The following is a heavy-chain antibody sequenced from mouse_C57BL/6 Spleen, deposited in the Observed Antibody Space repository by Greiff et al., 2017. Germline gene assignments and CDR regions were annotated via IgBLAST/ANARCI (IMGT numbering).Heavy chain of an antibody. V-gene: IGHV1-72*01. CDR1: GYTFTSYW. J-gene: IGHJ3*01. CDR3: AISGYYGSSGGFAY. CDR2: IDPNSGGT. D-gene: IGHD1-1*01. Sequence: QVQLQQPGAELVKPGASVKLSCKASGYTFTSYWMHWVKQRPGRGLEWIGRIDPNSGGTKYNEKFKSKATLTVDKPSSTAYMPLSSLTSEDSAVYYCAISGYYGSSGGFAYWGQGTLVTVSA.